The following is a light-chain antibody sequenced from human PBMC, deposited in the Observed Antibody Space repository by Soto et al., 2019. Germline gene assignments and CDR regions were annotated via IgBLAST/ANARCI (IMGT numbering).Light chain of an antibody. V-gene: IGLV2-23*02. CDR1: SSDVGSYNL. J-gene: IGLJ1*01. CDR2: EVS. CDR3: CSYAGSSTYV. Sequence: QSVLTQPASVSGSPGQSITISCTGTSSDVGSYNLVSWYQQHPGKAPKLMIYEVSKRPSGVSNRFSGSKSGNTASLTLSGLQAEDEADYYCCSYAGSSTYVFGTGTKSPS.